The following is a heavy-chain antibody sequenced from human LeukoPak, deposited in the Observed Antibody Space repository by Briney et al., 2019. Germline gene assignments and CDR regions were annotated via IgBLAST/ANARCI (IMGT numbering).Heavy chain of an antibody. CDR2: VSRSGST. CDR1: GFSINTDYY. Sequence: SETLSLTCSVSGFSINTDYYWGWIRQPPGKGLEWLGSVSRSGSTFYSPSLKRRISMSVDTSKSQFSLQLSAVTAADTAVYYCVGLGTMIVGLAYWGQGTLVTVSS. V-gene: IGHV4-38-2*01. CDR3: VGLGTMIVGLAY. J-gene: IGHJ4*02. D-gene: IGHD3-22*01.